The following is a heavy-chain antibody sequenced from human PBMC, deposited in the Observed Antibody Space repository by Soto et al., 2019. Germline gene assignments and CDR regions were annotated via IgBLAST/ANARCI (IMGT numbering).Heavy chain of an antibody. V-gene: IGHV3-30-3*01. CDR2: ISYDGSNK. Sequence: PGGSLRLSCEASGFTFSSYAMHWVRQVPGRGLGWVAVISYDGSNKYYADSVKGRFTISRDNSKNTLYLQMNSLRAEDTAVYYCARDVESGSSQYYYYYYGMDVWGQGTTVTVSS. CDR3: ARDVESGSSQYYYYYYGMDV. CDR1: GFTFSSYA. J-gene: IGHJ6*02. D-gene: IGHD1-26*01.